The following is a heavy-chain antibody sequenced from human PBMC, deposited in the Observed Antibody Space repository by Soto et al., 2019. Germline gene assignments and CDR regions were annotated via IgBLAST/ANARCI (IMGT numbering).Heavy chain of an antibody. V-gene: IGHV1-18*01. D-gene: IGHD6-13*01. J-gene: IGHJ4*01. Sequence: QVQLVQSGAEVKKPGASVKVSCKTSGYTFTTYGVSWVRQAPGQGIEWMGWISTYNGNTNYAQNFQGRVTMTTDTSTSTAYMELRRLRSDDTAVYYCARVFGYSTSWGLDYWGHGTLVTVSS. CDR3: ARVFGYSTSWGLDY. CDR1: GYTFTTYG. CDR2: ISTYNGNT.